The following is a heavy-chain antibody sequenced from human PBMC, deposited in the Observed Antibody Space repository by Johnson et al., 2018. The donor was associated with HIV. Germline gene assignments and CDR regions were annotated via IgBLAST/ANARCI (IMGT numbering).Heavy chain of an antibody. J-gene: IGHJ3*02. CDR2: INNDGRSP. CDR1: GFTFSSYW. D-gene: IGHD7-27*01. Sequence: VQVVESGGGLVQPGGSLRLSCAASGFTFSSYWMHWVRQAPGKGLVWVSRINNDGRSPTYADSVKGRFTISRDNAKNSLYLQMNSLRAEDTALSYCANLFRGDWGFDAFDIWGQGTMVTVSS. V-gene: IGHV3-74*01. CDR3: ANLFRGDWGFDAFDI.